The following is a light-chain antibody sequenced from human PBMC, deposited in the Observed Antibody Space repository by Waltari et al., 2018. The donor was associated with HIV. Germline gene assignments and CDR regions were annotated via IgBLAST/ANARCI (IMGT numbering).Light chain of an antibody. V-gene: IGKV1-39*01. J-gene: IGKJ2*01. Sequence: DIQMTHSPSSLSASVGDGVTLTSRASQSISRYLNWYQQKPGKAPKLLSHSTSSLQRGVPSRFSGSGSGTEFTLTISGLQFEDSATYYCQQSYTSPHTFGQGTNVEIK. CDR2: STS. CDR3: QQSYTSPHT. CDR1: QSISRY.